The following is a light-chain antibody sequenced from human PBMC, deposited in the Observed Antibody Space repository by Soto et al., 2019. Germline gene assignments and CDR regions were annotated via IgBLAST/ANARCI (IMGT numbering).Light chain of an antibody. Sequence: QSVLTQPPSASGTPGQRVTISCSGSSSNIGSTTVNWYQQLPGTAPKLLIYSNNQRPSGVPDRFSGSKSGTSASLAISGLQSEDEADYYCAPWDYSLYGWVFGGWTKLTFL. CDR2: SNN. V-gene: IGLV1-44*01. J-gene: IGLJ3*02. CDR3: APWDYSLYGWV. CDR1: SSNIGSTT.